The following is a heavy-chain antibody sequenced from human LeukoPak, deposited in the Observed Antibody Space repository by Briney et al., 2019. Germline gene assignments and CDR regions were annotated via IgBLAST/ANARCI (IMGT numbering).Heavy chain of an antibody. CDR1: GFTFSSYS. D-gene: IGHD5-18*01. CDR2: INSDGSST. V-gene: IGHV3-74*01. CDR3: ARGDTAMAYFDY. Sequence: GGSLRLSCAASGFTFSSYSMNWVRQAPGKGLVWVSRINSDGSSTSYADSVKGRFTISRDNAKNTLYLQMNSLRAEDTAVYYCARGDTAMAYFDYWGQGTLVTVSS. J-gene: IGHJ4*02.